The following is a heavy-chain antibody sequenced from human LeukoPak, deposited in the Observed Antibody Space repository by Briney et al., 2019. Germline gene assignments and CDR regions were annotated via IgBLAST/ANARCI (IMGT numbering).Heavy chain of an antibody. CDR1: GFTFSSYW. V-gene: IGHV3-66*01. CDR2: IYSGGST. Sequence: PGGSLRLSCAASGFTFSSYWMYWVRQAPGKGLEWVSVIYSGGSTFYADSERGRFTISRDNSKNTLYLQMNSLRAEDTAVYYCARDVSGSSSWSDFDYWGQGTLVTVSS. CDR3: ARDVSGSSSWSDFDY. J-gene: IGHJ4*02. D-gene: IGHD6-13*01.